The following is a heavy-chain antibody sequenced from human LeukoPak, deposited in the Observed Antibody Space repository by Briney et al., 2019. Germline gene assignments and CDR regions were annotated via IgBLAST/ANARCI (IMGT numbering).Heavy chain of an antibody. CDR2: IIPLFGTA. Sequence: SAKVSCKDSGGTFISYAVSWVRQAPGQGLEWMGGIIPLFGTANYAQKFLGRVIITADEFTSTTYMYLGSLKSEDTAIYYCAREWAGYGSGSYYYYWGQGTLVTVSS. CDR3: AREWAGYGSGSYYYY. CDR1: GGTFISYA. V-gene: IGHV1-69*13. D-gene: IGHD3-10*01. J-gene: IGHJ4*02.